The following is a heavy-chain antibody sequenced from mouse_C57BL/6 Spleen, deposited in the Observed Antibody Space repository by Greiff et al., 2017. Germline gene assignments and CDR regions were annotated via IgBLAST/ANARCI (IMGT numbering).Heavy chain of an antibody. D-gene: IGHD1-3*01. CDR3: ARHGSKGYYCDD. V-gene: IGHV5-9*01. J-gene: IGHJ2*01. CDR2: ISGGGGNP. Sequence: EVQGVESGGGLVKPGGSLKLSCAASGFTFRSYTMSWVRQTPEKRLEWVATISGGGGNPYYPDSVKGRFTISRDNAKNTLYLQMSSLRSEDTALYYCARHGSKGYYCDDWGQGTTLTVSS. CDR1: GFTFRSYT.